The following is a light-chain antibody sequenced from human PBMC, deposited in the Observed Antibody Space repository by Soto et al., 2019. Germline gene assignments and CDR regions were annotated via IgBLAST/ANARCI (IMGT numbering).Light chain of an antibody. V-gene: IGKV1-5*03. J-gene: IGKJ4*01. CDR2: KAS. Sequence: DIQMTQSPSTLSASVGDRVTITCRASQSLSFWLAWYQQKPGQAPKLLVQKASSLESGVPSRFSGSGSGTEFTLTISSLQPDDFATYFCQQYISYPLTFGGGTKMEIK. CDR3: QQYISYPLT. CDR1: QSLSFW.